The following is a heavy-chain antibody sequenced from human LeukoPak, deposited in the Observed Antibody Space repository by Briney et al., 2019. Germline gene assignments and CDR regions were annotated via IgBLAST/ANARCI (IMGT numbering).Heavy chain of an antibody. Sequence: SETLSLTCTVSGGSISSYYWSWIRQPPGKGLEWIGEINHSGSTNYNPSLKSRVTISVDTSKNQFSLKLSSVTAADTAVYYCARGSKWAARAAYWGQGTLVTVSS. D-gene: IGHD6-6*01. J-gene: IGHJ4*02. V-gene: IGHV4-34*01. CDR3: ARGSKWAARAAY. CDR2: INHSGST. CDR1: GGSISSYY.